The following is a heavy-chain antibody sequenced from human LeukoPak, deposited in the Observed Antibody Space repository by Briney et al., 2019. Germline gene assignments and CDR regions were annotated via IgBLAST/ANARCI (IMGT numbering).Heavy chain of an antibody. CDR3: ASPPRVGATSGLNDY. Sequence: SETLSLTCTVSGGSISSSSYYWGWIRQPPGKGLEWIGSIYYSGSTYYNPSLKSRVTISVDTSKNQFSVKLSSVTAADTAVYYCASPPRVGATSGLNDYWGQGTLVTVSS. CDR1: GGSISSSSYY. V-gene: IGHV4-39*07. D-gene: IGHD1-26*01. J-gene: IGHJ4*02. CDR2: IYYSGST.